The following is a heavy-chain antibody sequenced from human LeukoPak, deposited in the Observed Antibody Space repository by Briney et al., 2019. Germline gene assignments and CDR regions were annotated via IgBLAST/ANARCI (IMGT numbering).Heavy chain of an antibody. V-gene: IGHV3-23*01. D-gene: IGHD3-22*01. CDR3: AKFPSYDSSGHDGFDV. J-gene: IGHJ3*01. Sequence: GGSLRLSCAASGFTFKSHAMSWVRQAPGGGLEWVSATSGSGGSKFYADSVKGRFTISGDNSKDTLFLQMNSLRAEDTAIYYCAKFPSYDSSGHDGFDVWSQGTRVTVS. CDR1: GFTFKSHA. CDR2: TSGSGGSK.